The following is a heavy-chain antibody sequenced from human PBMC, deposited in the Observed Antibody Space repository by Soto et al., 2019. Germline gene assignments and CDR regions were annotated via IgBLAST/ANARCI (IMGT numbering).Heavy chain of an antibody. Sequence: GESLKISCKGSGYSFTSYWIGWVRQMPGKGLEWMGIIYPGDSDTRYSPSFQGQVTISADKSISTAYLQWSSLKASDTAMYYCARLTYDILTGFSRGYYYYGMDVWGQGTTVTV. CDR1: GYSFTSYW. D-gene: IGHD3-9*01. J-gene: IGHJ6*02. CDR2: IYPGDSDT. CDR3: ARLTYDILTGFSRGYYYYGMDV. V-gene: IGHV5-51*01.